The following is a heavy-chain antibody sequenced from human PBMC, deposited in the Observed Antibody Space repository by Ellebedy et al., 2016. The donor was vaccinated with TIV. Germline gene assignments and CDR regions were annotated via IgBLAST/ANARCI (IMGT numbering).Heavy chain of an antibody. CDR1: GGSFSGYY. Sequence: SETLSLTCAVYGGSFSGYYWSWIRQPPGKGLEWIGEINHSGSTNYNPSLKSRVTISVGTSKNQFSLKLSSVTAADTAVYYCARDLGPMPGDYYGMDVWGQGTTVTGSS. J-gene: IGHJ6*02. D-gene: IGHD2-2*01. V-gene: IGHV4-34*01. CDR2: INHSGST. CDR3: ARDLGPMPGDYYGMDV.